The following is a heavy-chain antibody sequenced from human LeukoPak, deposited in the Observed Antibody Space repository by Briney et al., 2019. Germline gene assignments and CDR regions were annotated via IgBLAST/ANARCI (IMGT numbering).Heavy chain of an antibody. CDR3: STGAF. V-gene: IGHV3-15*01. J-gene: IGHJ4*02. CDR2: IKSRTDGGTT. CDR1: EFTFSDDW. Sequence: GGSLRLSCAASEFTFSDDWMSWVRQAPGEGLEWVGRIKSRTDGGTTDYAAPVKGRFTISRDDSKNLLYLQVKSLKTDDTGVYYCSTGAFWGQGTLVTVSS.